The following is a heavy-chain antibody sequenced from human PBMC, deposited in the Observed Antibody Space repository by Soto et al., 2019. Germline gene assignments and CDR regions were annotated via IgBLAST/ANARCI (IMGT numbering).Heavy chain of an antibody. CDR1: GYSFTSYW. Sequence: GESLKISCKGSGYSFTSYWIGWVRQMPGKGLEWMGIIYPGDSDTRYSPSFQGQVTISADKSISTAYLQWSSLKASDTAMYYCARHWIVGATRPPFDAFDIWGQGTMVTVSS. D-gene: IGHD1-26*01. J-gene: IGHJ3*02. CDR3: ARHWIVGATRPPFDAFDI. V-gene: IGHV5-51*01. CDR2: IYPGDSDT.